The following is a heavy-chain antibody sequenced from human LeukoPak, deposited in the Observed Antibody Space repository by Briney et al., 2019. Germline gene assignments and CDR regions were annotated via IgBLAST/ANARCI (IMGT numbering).Heavy chain of an antibody. V-gene: IGHV3-53*01. Sequence: PGGSLRLSCAASGFTVSSNYMSWVRQAPGKGLEWVSVIYSGGSTYYADSVKGRFTISRDNSKNTLYLQMNSLRAEDTAVYYCARGGGYSSSWPLKYWGQGTLVTVSS. CDR3: ARGGGYSSSWPLKY. J-gene: IGHJ4*02. CDR2: IYSGGST. D-gene: IGHD6-13*01. CDR1: GFTVSSNY.